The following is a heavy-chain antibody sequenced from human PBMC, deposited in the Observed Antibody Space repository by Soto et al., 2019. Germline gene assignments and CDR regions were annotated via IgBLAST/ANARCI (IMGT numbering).Heavy chain of an antibody. D-gene: IGHD3-9*01. Sequence: QVQLVESGGGVVQPERSLRLSCAVSGFTLRNFAMHWVRQAPGKGLEWVAFMSYDGTIKSYADSINGRFIISRDDSKNTLYLQMNGLRTEDTAIYYCARERTGYYIHYWGQGTLVAVSS. CDR2: MSYDGTIK. CDR1: GFTLRNFA. J-gene: IGHJ4*02. CDR3: ARERTGYYIHY. V-gene: IGHV3-30*03.